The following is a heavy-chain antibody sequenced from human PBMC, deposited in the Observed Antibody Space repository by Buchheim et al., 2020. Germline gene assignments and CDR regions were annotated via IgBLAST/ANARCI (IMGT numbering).Heavy chain of an antibody. CDR3: FGTGGDRETFDY. D-gene: IGHD2-21*01. V-gene: IGHV3-33*01. CDR1: GFTFSHFG. J-gene: IGHJ4*02. CDR2: IWHDGTKK. Sequence: QVGLVESGGGVVQPGRSLTLSCAESAASGFTFSHFGLHWVRQAPGKGLEWLSVIWHDGTKKYYADSVKDRFTVSRDNSMNRVFLQMDSLRVEDTAVYYCFGTGGDRETFDYWGLGTL.